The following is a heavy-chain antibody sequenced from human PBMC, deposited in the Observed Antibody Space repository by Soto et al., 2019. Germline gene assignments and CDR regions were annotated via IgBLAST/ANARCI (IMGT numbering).Heavy chain of an antibody. CDR2: MNPNSGNT. CDR3: ARGIPFKKTYYGRH. Sequence: QVQLVQSGAEVKKPGASVKVSCKASGYTFTSYDINWVRQATGQGLEWMGWMNPNSGNTGYAQKFQGRVTMTRNTSISTAYMELSSMRSEDTAVYYCARGIPFKKTYYGRHWGQGTLVTVSS. CDR1: GYTFTSYD. J-gene: IGHJ1*01. D-gene: IGHD3-10*01. V-gene: IGHV1-8*01.